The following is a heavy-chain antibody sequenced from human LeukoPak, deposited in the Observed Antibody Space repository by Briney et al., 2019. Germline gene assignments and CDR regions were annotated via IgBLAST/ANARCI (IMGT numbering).Heavy chain of an antibody. Sequence: KPSQTLSLTCTVSGGSISSGSYYWSWIRQPAGKGLEWIGRIYTSGSTNYNPSLKSRVTISVDTSKNQFSLKLSSVTAADTAVYYCARVTKNVDTAMGTVGAFDYWGQGTLVTVSS. CDR2: IYTSGST. CDR1: GGSISSGSYY. CDR3: ARVTKNVDTAMGTVGAFDY. V-gene: IGHV4-61*02. D-gene: IGHD5-18*01. J-gene: IGHJ4*02.